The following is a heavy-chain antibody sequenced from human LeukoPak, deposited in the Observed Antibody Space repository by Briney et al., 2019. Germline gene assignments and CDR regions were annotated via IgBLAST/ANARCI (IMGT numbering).Heavy chain of an antibody. CDR3: AKSRSGSANWALQIFDN. CDR1: GFTFSSYW. D-gene: IGHD1-1*01. CDR2: IKQDGSEK. J-gene: IGHJ4*02. Sequence: GGSLRLSCAASGFTFSSYWMSWVRQAPGKGLEWVANIKQDGSEKYYVDSVKGRFTISRDNSNNSLFVQMNSLRAEDTAVYFCAKSRSGSANWALQIFDNWGQGTLVTVSS. V-gene: IGHV3-7*03.